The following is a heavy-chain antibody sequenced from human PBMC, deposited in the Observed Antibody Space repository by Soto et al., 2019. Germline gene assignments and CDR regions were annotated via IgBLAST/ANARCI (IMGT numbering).Heavy chain of an antibody. CDR3: XXXXXXXTFDY. CDR1: GFTFSSYA. Sequence: EVQLLESGGGLVQPGGSLRLSCAASGFTFSSYAMRWVRQAPGKGLEWVSVISGSDDSTYYEDSAEGRFTISRDNSKXXXXXXXXXXXXXXXXXXXXXXXXXXXTFDYWGQGTLVTVSS. J-gene: IGHJ4*02. V-gene: IGHV3-23*01. CDR2: ISGSDDST.